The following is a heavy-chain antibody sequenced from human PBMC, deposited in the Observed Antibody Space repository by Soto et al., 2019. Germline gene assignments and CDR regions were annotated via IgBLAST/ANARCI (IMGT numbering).Heavy chain of an antibody. J-gene: IGHJ6*02. CDR2: IIPVFGTP. D-gene: IGHD3-22*01. CDR3: GRGDAPTIVVTTYYGMDV. Sequence: QVQLVQSGAEVKKPGSSVKVSCKASGGTLSNYGISWVRQAPGQGLEWMGGIIPVFGTPNYAQKFQGRVTITADESTTTVYMEVSSLTSEDTAVYYCGRGDAPTIVVTTYYGMDVWGQGTTVTVSS. CDR1: GGTLSNYG. V-gene: IGHV1-69*12.